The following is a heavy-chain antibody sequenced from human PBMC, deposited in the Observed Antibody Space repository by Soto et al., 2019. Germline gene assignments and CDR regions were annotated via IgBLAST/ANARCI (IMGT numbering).Heavy chain of an antibody. CDR1: CGSISSYY. J-gene: IGHJ6*02. CDR2: IYYSGSN. Sequence: SETLSLTCTVSCGSISSYYWSCIRPPPGKGLEWIVYIYYSGSNNYNPSLKSRVTISVDKSKNQFSLNLTSVTAGDTAVYFCARDNHDFRGDNMEFWGQGTTVTVSS. D-gene: IGHD3-3*01. CDR3: ARDNHDFRGDNMEF. V-gene: IGHV4-59*12.